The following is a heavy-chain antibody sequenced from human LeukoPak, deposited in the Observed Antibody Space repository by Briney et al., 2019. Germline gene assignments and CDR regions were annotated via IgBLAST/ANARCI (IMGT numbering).Heavy chain of an antibody. CDR2: IIPIFGTA. D-gene: IGHD2-15*01. Sequence: ASVKVSCKASGGTFSSYAISWVQQPPGQGLEWLEGIIPIFGTANYAQKFQGRVTITTDESTSTAYMELSSLRSEDTAVYYCASRSRIKDYYYYMDVWGKGTTVTVSS. J-gene: IGHJ6*03. CDR3: ASRSRIKDYYYYMDV. V-gene: IGHV1-69*05. CDR1: GGTFSSYA.